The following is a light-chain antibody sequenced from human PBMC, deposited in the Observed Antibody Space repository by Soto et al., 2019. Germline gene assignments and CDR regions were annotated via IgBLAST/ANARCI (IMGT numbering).Light chain of an antibody. J-gene: IGKJ5*01. Sequence: IVSSHSPGTLSFSPLERATLSCRASQDIVSNVAWYQQKPGQAPRLLIHGAFTRATGIPARFSGSGSGTEFTLTISSLQSEDFAVYYCQQYNNWPITFGQGTRLEIK. CDR1: QDIVSN. V-gene: IGKV3-15*01. CDR3: QQYNNWPIT. CDR2: GAF.